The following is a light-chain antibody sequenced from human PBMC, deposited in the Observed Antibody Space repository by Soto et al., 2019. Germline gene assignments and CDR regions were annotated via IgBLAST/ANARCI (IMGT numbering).Light chain of an antibody. CDR2: EVS. V-gene: IGLV2-8*01. CDR3: SSYAGNNNVV. CDR1: SSDVGDYKF. J-gene: IGLJ2*01. Sequence: QSALTQPPSASGSPGPSVTISCTGTSSDVGDYKFVSWYQQHPGKAPKLLIYEVSRRPSGVPDRFSGSKSGNTASLTVSGLQAEDEADYYCSSYAGNNNVVFGGGTQLTVL.